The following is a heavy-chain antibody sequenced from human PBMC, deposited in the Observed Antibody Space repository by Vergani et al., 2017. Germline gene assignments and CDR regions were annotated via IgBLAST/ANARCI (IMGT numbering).Heavy chain of an antibody. CDR2: ISSSGSTI. Sequence: EVQLVESGGGLVQPGGSLRLSCAASGFTFSSYEMNWVRQAPGKGLEWVSYISSSGSTIYYADSVKGRFTISRDNAKNSLYLQMNSLRAEDTAVYYCARVALDLVGATTLDYWGQGTLVTVSS. CDR1: GFTFSSYE. J-gene: IGHJ4*02. D-gene: IGHD1-26*01. V-gene: IGHV3-48*03. CDR3: ARVALDLVGATTLDY.